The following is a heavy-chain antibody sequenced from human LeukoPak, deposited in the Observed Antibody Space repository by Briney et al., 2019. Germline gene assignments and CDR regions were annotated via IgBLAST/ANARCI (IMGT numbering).Heavy chain of an antibody. CDR1: GFTVTSNY. CDR2: IYGDGRI. V-gene: IGHV3-53*01. J-gene: IGHJ4*02. CDR3: ARESGYGYGLAGFFDY. D-gene: IGHD5-18*01. Sequence: PGGSLRLSCAASGFTVTSNYMSWVRQAPGKGLEWVSVIYGDGRIHYADSVKGRFTISRDDSKNTLYLQMNSLRAEDTAVYYCARESGYGYGLAGFFDYWGQGTLVTVSS.